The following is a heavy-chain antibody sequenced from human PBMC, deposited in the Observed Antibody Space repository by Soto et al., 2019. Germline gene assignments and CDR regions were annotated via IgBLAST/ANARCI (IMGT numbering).Heavy chain of an antibody. V-gene: IGHV3-23*01. J-gene: IGHJ5*02. Sequence: GGSLRLSCAAPGFTFSSYAMNWVRQAPGKGLEWVSTISGNSADTYYADSVKGRFTISKDNSKNTLYLQMNSLRAEDTAVYYCAKLRIYGSGSSDNWFDPWGQGTLVTVSS. CDR1: GFTFSSYA. D-gene: IGHD3-10*01. CDR2: ISGNSADT. CDR3: AKLRIYGSGSSDNWFDP.